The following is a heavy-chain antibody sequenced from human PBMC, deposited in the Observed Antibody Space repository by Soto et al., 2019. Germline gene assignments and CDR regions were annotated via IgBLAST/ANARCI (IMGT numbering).Heavy chain of an antibody. CDR3: ARVVVRGVILGYFDY. Sequence: QVQLVQSGAEVKKPGASVKVSCKASGYTFTSYYMHWVRQAPGQGLEWMGIINPSGGSTSYEQKFQGRGTMNRDTSTSTVYMELSSLRSEDTAVYYCARVVVRGVILGYFDYWGQGTLVTVSS. CDR1: GYTFTSYY. CDR2: INPSGGST. D-gene: IGHD3-10*01. V-gene: IGHV1-46*01. J-gene: IGHJ4*02.